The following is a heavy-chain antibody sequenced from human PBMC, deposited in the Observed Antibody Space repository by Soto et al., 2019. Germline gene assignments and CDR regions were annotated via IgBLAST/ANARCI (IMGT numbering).Heavy chain of an antibody. CDR1: GFTFSNYA. D-gene: IGHD5-18*01. CDR3: ARDTGPNGYNYYYSGMDV. J-gene: IGHJ6*02. Sequence: VHLVESGGGVVQPGRSLRLSCAASGFTFSNYAMHWVRQAPGKGLEWVAVISYDGSDKYNANSVKGRFTISRDNYKNTLYLQMNSLRAEDTAVYYCARDTGPNGYNYYYSGMDVWGQGTTVTVSS. V-gene: IGHV3-30-3*01. CDR2: ISYDGSDK.